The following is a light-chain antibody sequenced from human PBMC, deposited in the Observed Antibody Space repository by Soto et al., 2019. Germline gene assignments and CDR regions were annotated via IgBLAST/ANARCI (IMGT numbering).Light chain of an antibody. Sequence: EIVLTQSPGTLSLSPGERATLSCRASQSVSSSYLAWYQHKPGQAPRLLIYGASSRATGIPDRFSGSGSGTDFTLTISRLEPEDFAVYYCQHHRSSHHTSGQGTKLEIK. CDR2: GAS. CDR3: QHHRSSHHT. J-gene: IGKJ2*01. V-gene: IGKV3-20*01. CDR1: QSVSSSY.